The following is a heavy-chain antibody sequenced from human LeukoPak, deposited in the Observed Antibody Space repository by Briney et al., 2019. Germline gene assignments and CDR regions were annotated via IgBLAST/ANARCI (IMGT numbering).Heavy chain of an antibody. J-gene: IGHJ6*03. D-gene: IGHD3-3*01. Sequence: SETLSLTCAVSGGSFTSFYWSWIRQPAGEGLEYIGRMFGSGSTNYSPSLKSRVTISVDTSKNHFSLKLTSVTAADTAVYYCARGDFWSGYSPDTYYYYMDVWGKGTTVTVSS. CDR2: MFGSGST. CDR3: ARGDFWSGYSPDTYYYYMDV. V-gene: IGHV4-4*07. CDR1: GGSFTSFY.